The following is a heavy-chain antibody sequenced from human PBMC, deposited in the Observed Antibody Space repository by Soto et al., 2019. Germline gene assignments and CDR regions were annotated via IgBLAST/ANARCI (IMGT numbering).Heavy chain of an antibody. CDR1: GFTFSAYS. J-gene: IGHJ3*02. CDR3: ARDVSPGSSSLYLDAFDI. V-gene: IGHV3-7*05. CDR2: INRDGSKK. Sequence: EVQLVESGGGLVQPGGSLRLSCAASGFTFSAYSMNWVRQAPGKGLEWVANINRDGSKKSYLDSVRGRFTISRDNVGNSLYLQMDSLRADDTALYYCARDVSPGSSSLYLDAFDIWGQGTMVTVSS. D-gene: IGHD6-13*01.